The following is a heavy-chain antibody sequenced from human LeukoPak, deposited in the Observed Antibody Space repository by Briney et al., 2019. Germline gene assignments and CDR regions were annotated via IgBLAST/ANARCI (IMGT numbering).Heavy chain of an antibody. CDR1: GFTFSSYW. V-gene: IGHV3-7*01. J-gene: IGHJ4*02. D-gene: IGHD6-13*01. Sequence: GGSLRLSCAASGFTFSSYWMSWVRQAPGKGLEWVANIKQDGSEKYYVDSVNGRFTISRDNAKNSLYLQMNSLRAEDTAVYYCARVSSSWYVWYYFDYWGQGTLVTVSS. CDR2: IKQDGSEK. CDR3: ARVSSSWYVWYYFDY.